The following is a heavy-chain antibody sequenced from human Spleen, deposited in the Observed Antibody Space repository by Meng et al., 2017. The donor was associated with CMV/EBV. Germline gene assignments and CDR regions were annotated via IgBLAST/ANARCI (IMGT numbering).Heavy chain of an antibody. CDR3: VRESSGWYDDAFDI. CDR1: GFTFSSYW. Sequence: GESLKISCAASGFTFSSYWMHWVRQAPGKGLVWVSRINSDGSSTSYADSVKGRFTISRDNAKNTLSLQMNSLRAEDTAVYYCVRESSGWYDDAFDIWGQGTMVTVSS. V-gene: IGHV3-74*01. D-gene: IGHD6-19*01. J-gene: IGHJ3*02. CDR2: INSDGSST.